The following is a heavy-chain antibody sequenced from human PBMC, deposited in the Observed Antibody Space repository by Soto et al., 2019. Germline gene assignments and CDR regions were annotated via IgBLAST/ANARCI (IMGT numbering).Heavy chain of an antibody. Sequence: EVQLLESGGGLVQPGGSLRLSCAASGFTFSSYAMSWVRQAPGKGLEWVSTITAVAANAYYAGSVKGRFTISRDNSKNTLDLQMSSLTADDTAVYSCAKRQTVTTWRYDAFDIWGQGTMVTVSS. V-gene: IGHV3-23*01. CDR3: AKRQTVTTWRYDAFDI. D-gene: IGHD4-17*01. CDR2: ITAVAANA. CDR1: GFTFSSYA. J-gene: IGHJ3*02.